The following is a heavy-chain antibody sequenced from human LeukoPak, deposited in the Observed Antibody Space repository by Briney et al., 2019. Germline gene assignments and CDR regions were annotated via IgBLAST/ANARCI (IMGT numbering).Heavy chain of an antibody. V-gene: IGHV3-23*01. J-gene: IGHJ3*02. CDR1: GFTFSSYA. Sequence: QPGGSLRLSCAASGFTFSSYAMSWVRQAPGKGLEWVSAISGSGGSTYYADSVKGRFTISRDNSKNTLYLQMNSLRAEDTAVYYCVRALPLGLGSSFYDAFDIWGQGTMVTVSS. D-gene: IGHD6-13*01. CDR3: VRALPLGLGSSFYDAFDI. CDR2: ISGSGGST.